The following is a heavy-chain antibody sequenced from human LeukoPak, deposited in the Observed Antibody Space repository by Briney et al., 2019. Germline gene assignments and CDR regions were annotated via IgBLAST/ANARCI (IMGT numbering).Heavy chain of an antibody. Sequence: ASVKVSCKASGYTFTSYYMHWVRQAPGQGLEWMGIINPSGGSTSYAQKFQGRVTMTRDMSTSTVYMELSSLRSEDTAVHYCARSGRGTYYYFDLWGQGTLVTVSS. CDR1: GYTFTSYY. D-gene: IGHD1-26*01. CDR3: ARSGRGTYYYFDL. J-gene: IGHJ4*02. V-gene: IGHV1-46*01. CDR2: INPSGGST.